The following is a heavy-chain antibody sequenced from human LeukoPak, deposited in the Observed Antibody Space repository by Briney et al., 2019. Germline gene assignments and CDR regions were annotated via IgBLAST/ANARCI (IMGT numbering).Heavy chain of an antibody. J-gene: IGHJ5*02. Sequence: ASVKVSCKASGYTFTSYAMHWVRQAPGQRLEWMGWINAGNGNTKYSQKFQGRVTFTRDTSASTAYMELSSLRSEDTAVYYCARVRVLLWFGELLREPWFDPWGQGTLVTVSS. D-gene: IGHD3-10*01. V-gene: IGHV1-3*01. CDR1: GYTFTSYA. CDR2: INAGNGNT. CDR3: ARVRVLLWFGELLREPWFDP.